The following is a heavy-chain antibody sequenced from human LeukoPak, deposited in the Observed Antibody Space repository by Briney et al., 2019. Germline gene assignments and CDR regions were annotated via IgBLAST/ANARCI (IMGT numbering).Heavy chain of an antibody. V-gene: IGHV1-46*01. D-gene: IGHD1-26*01. CDR1: GYTFTGYY. CDR2: INPSDDAT. J-gene: IGHJ4*02. CDR3: AREPTSGSLHFDY. Sequence: SVKVSCKASGYTFTGYYMHWVRQAPGQGLEWMGMINPSDDATNYAKKFQGRVTMTRDTSTSTVYMELNSLRSEDTAVYYCAREPTSGSLHFDYWGQGTLVTVSS.